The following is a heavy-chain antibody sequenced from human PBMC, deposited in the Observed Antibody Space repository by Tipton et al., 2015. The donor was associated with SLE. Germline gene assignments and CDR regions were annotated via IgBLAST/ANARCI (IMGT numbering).Heavy chain of an antibody. CDR2: IKEEGSEK. D-gene: IGHD3-16*01. CDR3: ANGGSSCGFDY. V-gene: IGHV3-7*01. CDR1: GLTFSKHW. J-gene: IGHJ4*02. Sequence: SLRLSCAASGLTFSKHWMTWVRQASGKGLEWVANIKEEGSEKFYADSVRGQFTISRDNAKNSLNLEMKSLRAEDTATNYCANGGSSCGFDYWGQVALVTVSS.